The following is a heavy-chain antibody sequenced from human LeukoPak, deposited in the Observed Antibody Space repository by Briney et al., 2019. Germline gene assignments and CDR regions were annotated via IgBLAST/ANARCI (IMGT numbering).Heavy chain of an antibody. CDR3: AREVPYYDSSGLTYFQH. CDR2: IYTSGST. Sequence: SETLSLTCAVSGGSISSGGYSWSWIRQPAGKGLEWIGRIYTSGSTNYNPSLKSRVTMSVDTSKNQFSLKLSSVTAADTAVYYCAREVPYYDSSGLTYFQHWGQGTLVTVSS. J-gene: IGHJ1*01. V-gene: IGHV4-61*02. D-gene: IGHD3-22*01. CDR1: GGSISSGGYS.